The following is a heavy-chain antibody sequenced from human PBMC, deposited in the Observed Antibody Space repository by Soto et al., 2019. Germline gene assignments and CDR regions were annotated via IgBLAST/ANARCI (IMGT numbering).Heavy chain of an antibody. J-gene: IGHJ4*02. D-gene: IGHD5-18*01. CDR2: IYYSGKT. V-gene: IGHV4-31*03. CDR3: ARKKGYSYGPHYFDY. CDR1: GGSISSGDYY. Sequence: QVQLQESGPGLVKPSQTLSLTCTVSGGSISSGDYYWSWIRQHPGKGLEWIGYIYYSGKTFYNPSLKSRVTISVDTSKNQFSLMLSSVTAADTSLYYCARKKGYSYGPHYFDYWGQGTLVAVSS.